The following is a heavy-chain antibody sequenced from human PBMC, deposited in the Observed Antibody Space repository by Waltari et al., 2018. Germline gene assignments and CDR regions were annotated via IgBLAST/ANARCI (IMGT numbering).Heavy chain of an antibody. CDR3: ARIADDYDDYCFDY. CDR2: IYHSGST. V-gene: IGHV4-38-2*01. CDR1: GYSISSGYY. Sequence: QVQLQESGPGLVKPSETLSLTCAVSGYSISSGYYWGWIRQPPGKGLEWIGSIYHSGSTYYNPSLKSRVTISVDTSKNQFSLKLSSVTAADTAVYYCARIADDYDDYCFDYWGQGTLVTVSS. J-gene: IGHJ4*02. D-gene: IGHD4-17*01.